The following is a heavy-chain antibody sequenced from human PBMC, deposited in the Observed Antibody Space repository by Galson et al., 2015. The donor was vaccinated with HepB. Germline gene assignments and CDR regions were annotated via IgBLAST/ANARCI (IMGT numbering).Heavy chain of an antibody. CDR1: GYTFTSYG. CDR3: ARVPDYYDSSGLDY. D-gene: IGHD3-22*01. CDR2: ISAYNGNT. J-gene: IGHJ4*02. V-gene: IGHV1-18*04. Sequence: GYTFTSYGISWVRQAPGQGLEWMGWISAYNGNTNYAQKLQGRVTMTTDTSTSTAYMELRSLRSDDTAVYYCARVPDYYDSSGLDYWGQGTLVTVSS.